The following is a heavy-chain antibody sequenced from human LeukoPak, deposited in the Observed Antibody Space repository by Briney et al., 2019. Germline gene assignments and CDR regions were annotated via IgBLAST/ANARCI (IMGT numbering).Heavy chain of an antibody. CDR3: ARGCSGGSCDYFDL. CDR2: INPNSGGT. CDR1: GYTFTGYY. Sequence: ASVKVSCKASGYTFTGYYMHWVRQAPGQGLEWMGWINPNSGGTNYAQKFQGKVTMTRDTSISTAYMELRSLRSDDTAVYYCARGCSGGSCDYFDLWGRGTLVTVSS. J-gene: IGHJ2*01. V-gene: IGHV1-2*02. D-gene: IGHD2-15*01.